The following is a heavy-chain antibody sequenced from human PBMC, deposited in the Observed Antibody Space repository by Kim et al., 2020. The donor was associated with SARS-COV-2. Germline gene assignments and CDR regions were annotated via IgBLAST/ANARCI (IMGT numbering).Heavy chain of an antibody. V-gene: IGHV3-48*03. D-gene: IGHD6-19*01. CDR3: ARESVTGTDAFDI. CDR2: ISDSGSTT. CDR1: GFTFDSYE. Sequence: GGSLRLSCAASGFTFDSYEINWVRQAPGKGLEWVSYISDSGSTTYYADSVKGRFTVPRDNAKNSLFLQMNSLRAEDTAVYYCARESVTGTDAFDIWGQGTLVTVSS. J-gene: IGHJ3*02.